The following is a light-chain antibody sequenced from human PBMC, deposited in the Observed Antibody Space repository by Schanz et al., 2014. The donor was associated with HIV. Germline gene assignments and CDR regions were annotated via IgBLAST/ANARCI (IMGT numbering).Light chain of an antibody. CDR2: QAS. Sequence: DIQMTQSPSTLAASVGDRVTITCRASQTIGRWLAWYQQKPGRAPDLLIYQASTLETGVPSRFSGRGSGTQFTLTISGLRPDDFATYYCQQYAVSSWTFGLGTRV. CDR1: QTIGRW. CDR3: QQYAVSSWT. J-gene: IGKJ1*01. V-gene: IGKV1-5*03.